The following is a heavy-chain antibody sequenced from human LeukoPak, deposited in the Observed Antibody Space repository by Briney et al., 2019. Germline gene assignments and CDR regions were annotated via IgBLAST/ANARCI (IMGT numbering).Heavy chain of an antibody. Sequence: GGSLRLSCAVSGFSFNDYAMHWVRQAPGKGLEWVSGINWNSGGIGYADSVKGRFTISRDNAKNSLYLQMKSLRTEDTALYHCAKDRLELRDYFYGMDVWGQGTTVTVSS. CDR2: INWNSGGI. J-gene: IGHJ6*02. CDR1: GFSFNDYA. CDR3: AKDRLELRDYFYGMDV. V-gene: IGHV3-9*01. D-gene: IGHD1-7*01.